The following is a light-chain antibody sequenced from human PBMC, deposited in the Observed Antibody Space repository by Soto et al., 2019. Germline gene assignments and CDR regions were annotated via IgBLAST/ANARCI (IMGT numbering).Light chain of an antibody. Sequence: EIVLTQSPGTLSLSPGERATLSCRASQSVSSYLAWYQQKPGQAPRLLIYGASSRATGIPDRFSGSGSGTDFTLTISRLEPEDFAVYYCQQYGSSPPWTFGKGTKVEIK. J-gene: IGKJ1*01. CDR3: QQYGSSPPWT. CDR2: GAS. V-gene: IGKV3-20*01. CDR1: QSVSSY.